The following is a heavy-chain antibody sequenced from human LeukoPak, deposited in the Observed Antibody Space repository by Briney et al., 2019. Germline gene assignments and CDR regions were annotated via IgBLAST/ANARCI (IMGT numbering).Heavy chain of an antibody. CDR3: ATPNPAYGGNSLGY. D-gene: IGHD4-23*01. CDR1: GYSFTTYW. CDR2: IYPGDSDT. Sequence: GESLKISCKGSGYSFTTYWIGWVRQLPGKGLEWMGIIYPGDSDTRCSPSFQGQVTISVDRSISTAYLQWSSLKASDTAMYYCATPNPAYGGNSLGYWGQGTLVTVSS. J-gene: IGHJ4*02. V-gene: IGHV5-51*01.